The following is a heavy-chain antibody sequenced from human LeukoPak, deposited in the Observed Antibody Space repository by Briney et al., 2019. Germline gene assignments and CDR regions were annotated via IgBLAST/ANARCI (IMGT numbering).Heavy chain of an antibody. CDR2: ISYDGSNK. D-gene: IGHD3-9*01. CDR3: VKNSDILTGYYSFFEY. Sequence: GGSLRLSCAASGFTFSSYGMHWVRQAPGKGLEWVAPISYDGSNKQYVDSVKGRFTISRDDSKNTLYLQMNSLRAEDTAVYYCVKNSDILTGYYSFFEYWGQGTLVTVSS. J-gene: IGHJ4*02. V-gene: IGHV3-30*18. CDR1: GFTFSSYG.